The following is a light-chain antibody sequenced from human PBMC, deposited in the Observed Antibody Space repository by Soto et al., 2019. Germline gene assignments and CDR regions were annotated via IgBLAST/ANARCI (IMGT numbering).Light chain of an antibody. CDR1: QSVSSN. CDR3: QQYNNWPRA. V-gene: IGKV3-15*01. CDR2: GAS. J-gene: IGKJ1*01. Sequence: EIVVTQSPATLSVSPWERATLSWRASQSVSSNLAWYQQKPGQAPRLLIYGASTRATGIPARFSGSGSGTEFTLTISSLQSEDFAVYYCQQYNNWPRAFGQGTKVDIK.